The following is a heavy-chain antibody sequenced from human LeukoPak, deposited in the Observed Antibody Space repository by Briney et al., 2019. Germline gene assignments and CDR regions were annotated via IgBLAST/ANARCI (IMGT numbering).Heavy chain of an antibody. V-gene: IGHV4-59*02. D-gene: IGHD3-22*01. CDR1: GGSVSDYY. J-gene: IGHJ4*02. CDR3: ARENSYYDSSGYYYGSGYFDY. CDR2: IYHTGST. Sequence: SETLSLTCTISGGSVSDYYWSWIRQSPGKGLEWIGYIYHTGSTSYSPSLKSRVTISADTSQNQFSLKLSSVTAADTAVYYCARENSYYDSSGYYYGSGYFDYWGQGTLVSVSS.